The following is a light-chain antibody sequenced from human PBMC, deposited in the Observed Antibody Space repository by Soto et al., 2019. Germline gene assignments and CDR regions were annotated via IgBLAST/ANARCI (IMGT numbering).Light chain of an antibody. CDR1: SSNIGNNY. V-gene: IGLV1-51*01. CDR2: DNN. J-gene: IGLJ2*01. CDR3: ATWDYRLTGEV. Sequence: QSLLTQPPSVSAAPGQKVTISCSGSSSNIGNNYVSWYQQLPGTAPKLLIYDNNKRPSGIPDRFSGSKSGTSGTLDITGRQTGDEADYYCATWDYRLTGEVFGGGTKLTVL.